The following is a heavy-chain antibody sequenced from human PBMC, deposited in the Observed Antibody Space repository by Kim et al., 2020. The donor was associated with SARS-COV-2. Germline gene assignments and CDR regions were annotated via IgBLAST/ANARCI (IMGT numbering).Heavy chain of an antibody. V-gene: IGHV4-34*01. CDR2: INNSGST. CDR3: NGAVRSYDPYYYGMDV. CDR1: GGSFSGYY. J-gene: IGHJ6*02. Sequence: SETLSLTCAVYGGSFSGYYWSWIRQPPGKGLEWIGEINNSGSTNYNPSLKSRVTISVDTSKNQFSLKLSSVTAADTAVYYCNGAVRSYDPYYYGMDVWGQGTTVTVSS. D-gene: IGHD3-22*01.